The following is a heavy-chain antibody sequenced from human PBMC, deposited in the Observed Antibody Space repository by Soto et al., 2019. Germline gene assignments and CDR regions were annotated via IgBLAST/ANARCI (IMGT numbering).Heavy chain of an antibody. D-gene: IGHD2-15*01. J-gene: IGHJ1*01. Sequence: ASVKVSCKASGYIFTAYSMHWVRQAPGQGLEWMGVVNPSGGSTNYAQKFQGRITMTRDTSTSTVYMDLSSLTSEDTAVYYCAREENCSDGICYSEYFQRWGQGTPVTVSS. CDR2: VNPSGGST. V-gene: IGHV1-46*01. CDR1: GYIFTAYS. CDR3: AREENCSDGICYSEYFQR.